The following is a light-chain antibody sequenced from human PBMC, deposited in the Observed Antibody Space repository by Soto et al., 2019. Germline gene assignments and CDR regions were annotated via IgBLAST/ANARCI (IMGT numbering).Light chain of an antibody. CDR1: DSVSISY. J-gene: IGKJ4*01. Sequence: IVLTQSPGTLSLSPGERATLSCRASDSVSISYLAWYQQRSGQPPRLLIYGTSTRATGIPGRFSGSGSGTDFTLTISRLEPEDSAVYFCRQWCNSPRVTFGGGTKVEI. CDR3: RQWCNSPRVT. CDR2: GTS. V-gene: IGKV3-20*01.